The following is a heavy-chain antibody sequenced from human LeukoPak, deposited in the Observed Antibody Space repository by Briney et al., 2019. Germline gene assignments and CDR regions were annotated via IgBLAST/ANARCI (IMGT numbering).Heavy chain of an antibody. V-gene: IGHV3-64D*06. CDR1: GFTFSSYA. CDR3: VVQGWVFRAPTQYYFDY. Sequence: GGSLRLSGSASGFTFSSYAMHWVRQAPGKGLEYVSAISSNGGSRYYADSVKGRFTISRDNSKNTLYLQMSSLRAEDTAVYYCVVQGWVFRAPTQYYFDYWGQGTLVTVSP. D-gene: IGHD1-1*01. J-gene: IGHJ4*02. CDR2: ISSNGGSR.